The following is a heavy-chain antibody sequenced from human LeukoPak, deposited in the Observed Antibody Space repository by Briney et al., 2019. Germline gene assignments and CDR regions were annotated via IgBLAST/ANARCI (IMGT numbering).Heavy chain of an antibody. CDR1: GFTFSSYA. D-gene: IGHD6-19*01. CDR3: ASGSGWYGYYFDY. V-gene: IGHV3-23*01. Sequence: PGGSLRLSCAASGFTFSSYAMSWVRQAPGKGLEWVSSISGSGGSTYYADSVKGRFTISRDNSKNTLYLQMNSLRAEDTAVYYCASGSGWYGYYFDYWGQGTLVTVSS. CDR2: ISGSGGST. J-gene: IGHJ4*02.